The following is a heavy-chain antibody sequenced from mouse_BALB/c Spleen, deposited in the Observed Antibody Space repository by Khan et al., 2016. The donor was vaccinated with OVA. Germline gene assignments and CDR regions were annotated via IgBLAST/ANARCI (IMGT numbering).Heavy chain of an antibody. CDR3: ARGNYYGSNSWFAY. V-gene: IGHV9-3*02. Sequence: QIQLVQSGPELKKPGKTVKISCKASGYTFTNYGINWVKQAPGKGLKWMGWINTNTGEPTYAEEFKGRFAFSLETSASTAYLQLNNLKNEDTATYFCARGNYYGSNSWFAYGGQGTLVTVSA. CDR1: GYTFTNYG. D-gene: IGHD1-1*01. CDR2: INTNTGEP. J-gene: IGHJ3*01.